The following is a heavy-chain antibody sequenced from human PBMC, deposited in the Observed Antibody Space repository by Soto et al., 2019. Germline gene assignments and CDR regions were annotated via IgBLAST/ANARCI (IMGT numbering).Heavy chain of an antibody. CDR2: ISAYNGNT. CDR3: ALYYDSSGYYYDVY. CDR1: GYTFTSYG. V-gene: IGHV1-18*01. Sequence: QVQLVQSGAEVKKPGASVKVSCKASGYTFTSYGISWVRQAPGQGLEWMGWISAYNGNTNYAQKLQGRVTMTTDTSTSTDYMELRSLRSDDTAVYYCALYYDSSGYYYDVYWGQGTLVTVSS. J-gene: IGHJ4*02. D-gene: IGHD3-22*01.